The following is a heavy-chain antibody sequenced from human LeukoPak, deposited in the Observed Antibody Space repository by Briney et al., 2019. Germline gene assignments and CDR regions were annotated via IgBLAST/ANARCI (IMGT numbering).Heavy chain of an antibody. CDR3: ARGGRYYDSSGYSSGHAFDI. CDR2: IIPIFGTA. V-gene: IGHV1-69*13. J-gene: IGHJ3*02. CDR1: GGTFISYA. D-gene: IGHD3-22*01. Sequence: ASVKVSCKASGGTFISYAISWVRQAPGQGLEWMGGIIPIFGTANYAQKFQGRVTITADESTSTAYMELSSLRSEDTAVYYCARGGRYYDSSGYSSGHAFDIWGQGTMVTVSS.